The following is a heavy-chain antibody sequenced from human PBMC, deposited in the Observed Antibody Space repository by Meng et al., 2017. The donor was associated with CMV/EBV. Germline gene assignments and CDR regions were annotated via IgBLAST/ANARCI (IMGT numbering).Heavy chain of an antibody. J-gene: IGHJ5*02. CDR2: IYHSGST. Sequence: SETLSLTCTVSGYSISSGYYWGWIRQPPGKGLEWIGSIYHSGSTYYNPSLKSRVTISVGTSKNQFSLKLSSVTAADTAVYYCARAFYDFWSGYSSFDPWGQGTLVTVSS. CDR3: ARAFYDFWSGYSSFDP. D-gene: IGHD3-3*01. CDR1: GYSISSGYY. V-gene: IGHV4-38-2*02.